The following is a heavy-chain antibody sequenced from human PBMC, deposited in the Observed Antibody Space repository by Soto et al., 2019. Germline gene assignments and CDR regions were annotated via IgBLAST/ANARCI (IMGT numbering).Heavy chain of an antibody. Sequence: QVQLQQWGAGLLKPSETLSLTCAVYGGSFSGYYWSWIRQPPGKGLEWIGEINHSGSTNYNPSLKSRVTISVDTSKNQFSLKLSSVTAADTAVYSCARAGITGTQNFDYWGQGTLVTVSS. CDR2: INHSGST. V-gene: IGHV4-34*01. D-gene: IGHD1-20*01. CDR1: GGSFSGYY. J-gene: IGHJ4*02. CDR3: ARAGITGTQNFDY.